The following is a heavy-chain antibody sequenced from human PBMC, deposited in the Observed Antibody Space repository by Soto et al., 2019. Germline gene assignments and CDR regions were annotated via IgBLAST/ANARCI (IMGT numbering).Heavy chain of an antibody. CDR3: ARDQIRPATNWFDL. Sequence: EVQLVESGGGLVQPGGSLRLSCAASGFTFSSYWMSWVRQAPGKGLEWVANIKQDGSEKYYVDSVKGRFTISRDNAKNSLYLQMNSLRAEDTAVYYCARDQIRPATNWFDLWGQGTLVTVSS. CDR2: IKQDGSEK. J-gene: IGHJ5*02. V-gene: IGHV3-7*01. CDR1: GFTFSSYW.